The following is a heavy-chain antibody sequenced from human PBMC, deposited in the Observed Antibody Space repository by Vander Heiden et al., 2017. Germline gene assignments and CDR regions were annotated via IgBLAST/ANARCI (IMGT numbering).Heavy chain of an antibody. J-gene: IGHJ6*02. CDR1: GGTFSSYA. Sequence: QVQLVQSGAEVKKPGSSVKVSCKASGGTFSSYAISWVRQAPGQGLEWMGGTIPIFGKANDAQKFQGEVTITGDETTGTAYMGRSSLRSGDRAVYYCEGGGGGMTTVPSYYYYGMDVWGQGTTVTVSS. D-gene: IGHD4-17*01. CDR3: EGGGGGMTTVPSYYYYGMDV. CDR2: TIPIFGKA. V-gene: IGHV1-69*01.